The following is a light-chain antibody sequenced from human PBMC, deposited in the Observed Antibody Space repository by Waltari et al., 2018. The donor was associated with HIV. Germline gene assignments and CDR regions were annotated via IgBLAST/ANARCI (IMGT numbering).Light chain of an antibody. V-gene: IGLV1-44*01. CDR3: AAWDDSLDAWV. CDR1: SSNIASKR. Sequence: QSVLTQPPSASGTPGKRVTIPCSGSSSNIASKRVNWFQQVPGTAPQPLMYRDNQRPSGVPDRVSGSKAGTSASLAISGLQSADEAEYYCAAWDDSLDAWVFGGGTRLTVL. CDR2: RDN. J-gene: IGLJ3*02.